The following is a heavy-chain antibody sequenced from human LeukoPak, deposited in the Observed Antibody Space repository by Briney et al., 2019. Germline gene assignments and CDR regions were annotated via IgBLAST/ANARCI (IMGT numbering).Heavy chain of an antibody. CDR2: IYYSGST. D-gene: IGHD3-22*01. V-gene: IGHV4-39*01. J-gene: IGHJ4*02. CDR1: GGSISSSSYY. CDR3: ARVHNYYDSSGYYNWFDY. Sequence: SETLSLTCTVSGGSISSSSYYWGWIRQPPGKGLEWIGSIYYSGSTYYNPSLKSRVTISIDTSKNQFSLKLSSVTAADTAVYYCARVHNYYDSSGYYNWFDYWGQGTLVTVSS.